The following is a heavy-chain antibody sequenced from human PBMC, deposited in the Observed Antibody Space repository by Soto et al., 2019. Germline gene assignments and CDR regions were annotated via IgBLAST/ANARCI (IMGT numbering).Heavy chain of an antibody. D-gene: IGHD4-17*01. Sequence: EVQLLESGGGLVQPGGSLRLSCAASGFTFSSYAMSWVRQPPGKGLEWVSAISGSGDSTYYADSVKGRFTISRDNSKNTQYLQMNSLRAEDTAVYYCAKRTVGWYFELWGRGTLVTVSS. CDR2: ISGSGDST. J-gene: IGHJ2*01. CDR1: GFTFSSYA. CDR3: AKRTVGWYFEL. V-gene: IGHV3-23*01.